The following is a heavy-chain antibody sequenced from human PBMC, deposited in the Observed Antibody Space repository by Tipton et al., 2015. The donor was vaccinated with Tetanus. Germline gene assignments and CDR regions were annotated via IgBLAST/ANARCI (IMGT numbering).Heavy chain of an antibody. CDR1: GVSIKNGGYS. D-gene: IGHD3-9*01. V-gene: IGHV4-30-4*07. J-gene: IGHJ6*02. CDR3: ARSGYYSRAYYHYRMDV. CDR2: VYYSGST. Sequence: TLSLTCGVSGVSIKNGGYSWSWIRQPPGKGLEWIGYVYYSGSTNYNPSLKSRVTISVDTSKNQFSLNLSSVTAADTAVYYCARSGYYSRAYYHYRMDVWGQGTTVSVSS.